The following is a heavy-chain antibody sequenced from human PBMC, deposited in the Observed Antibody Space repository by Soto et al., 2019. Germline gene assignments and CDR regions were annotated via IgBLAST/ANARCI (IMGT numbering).Heavy chain of an antibody. V-gene: IGHV4-59*01. D-gene: IGHD6-19*01. J-gene: IGHJ3*02. CDR2: IYYSGST. CDR3: AREPRGWYDAFDI. CDR1: GGSISSYY. Sequence: PSETLSLTCTVSGGSISSYYWSWIRQPPGKGLEWIGYIYYSGSTNYNPSLKSQVTISVDTSKNQFSLKLSSVTAADTAVYYCAREPRGWYDAFDIWGQGTMVTVSS.